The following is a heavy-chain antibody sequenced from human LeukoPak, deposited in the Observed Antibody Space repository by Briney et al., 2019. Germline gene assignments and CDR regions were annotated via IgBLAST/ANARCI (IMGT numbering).Heavy chain of an antibody. J-gene: IGHJ4*02. CDR3: GREEPEVGPLFEF. V-gene: IGHV3-30-3*01. D-gene: IGHD1-14*01. CDR1: GFTFSSYA. CDR2: ISYDGSNK. Sequence: GGSLRLSCAASGFTFSSYAMHWVRQAPGKGLEWVAVISYDGSNKYYADSVKGRFTISRDNSKNTLYLQMNSPRAEDTAVYYCGREEPEVGPLFEFLGQGTLVTVSS.